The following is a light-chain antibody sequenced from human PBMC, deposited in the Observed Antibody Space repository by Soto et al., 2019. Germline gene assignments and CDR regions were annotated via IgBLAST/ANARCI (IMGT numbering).Light chain of an antibody. V-gene: IGLV2-14*01. CDR1: SSDVGGYDY. Sequence: QSVLTQPASVSESPGQSITISCTGTSSDVGGYDYVSWYQQHTGKAPKLMIYDVSNRPSGVSNRFSGSKSGNTASLTISGLQTEDEADYYCSSYTSSSTVIFGGGTKVTVL. J-gene: IGLJ2*01. CDR3: SSYTSSSTVI. CDR2: DVS.